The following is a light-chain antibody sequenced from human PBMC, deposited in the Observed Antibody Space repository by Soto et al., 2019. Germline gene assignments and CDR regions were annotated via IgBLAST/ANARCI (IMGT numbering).Light chain of an antibody. CDR2: DVS. CDR3: SSYTSSSTRDVV. CDR1: SSDAGGYNY. V-gene: IGLV2-14*01. J-gene: IGLJ2*01. Sequence: QSALTQPASVSGSPGQSITISCTGTSSDAGGYNYVSWYQQHPGKAPKLMIYDVSNRPSGVSNRFSGSKSGNTASLTISGLQAEDDADYYCSSYTSSSTRDVVFGGGTKLTVL.